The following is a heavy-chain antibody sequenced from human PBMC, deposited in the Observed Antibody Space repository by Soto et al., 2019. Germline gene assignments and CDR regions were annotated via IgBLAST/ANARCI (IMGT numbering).Heavy chain of an antibody. Sequence: GASVKVSCKASGYTFTSYYMHWVRQAPGQGLEWMGIINPSGGSTSYAQKFQGRVTMTRDTSTSTVYMELSSLRSEDTAVYYCARGTILGYCSSTSCPDGTLYYYYGMDVWGQGTTVTVSS. J-gene: IGHJ6*02. V-gene: IGHV1-46*03. D-gene: IGHD2-2*01. CDR1: GYTFTSYY. CDR3: ARGTILGYCSSTSCPDGTLYYYYGMDV. CDR2: INPSGGST.